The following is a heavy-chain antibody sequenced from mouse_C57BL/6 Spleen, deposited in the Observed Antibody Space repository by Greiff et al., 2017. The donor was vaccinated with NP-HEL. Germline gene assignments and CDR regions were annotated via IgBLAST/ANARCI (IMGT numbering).Heavy chain of an antibody. V-gene: IGHV5-17*01. J-gene: IGHJ4*01. CDR3: AGVYDGYYDYAMDY. CDR1: GFTFSDYG. CDR2: ISSGSSTI. Sequence: EVMLVESGGGLVKPGGSLKLSCAASGFTFSDYGMHWVRQAPEKGLEWVAYISSGSSTIYYADTVKGRFTISRDNAKNTLFLQMTSLRSEDTAMYYCAGVYDGYYDYAMDYWGQGTSVTVSS. D-gene: IGHD2-3*01.